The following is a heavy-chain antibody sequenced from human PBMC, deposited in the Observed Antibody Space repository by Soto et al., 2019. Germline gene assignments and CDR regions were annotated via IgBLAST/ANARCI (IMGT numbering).Heavy chain of an antibody. V-gene: IGHV3-23*01. CDR1: GFTFSTYA. D-gene: IGHD3-10*01. CDR3: AKVHGSGTYYNIPDY. Sequence: LRLSCAASGFTFSTYAMSWVRQAPGKGLEWVSTISDNGDRTYYAASVKGRFTISRDNSKNTLYLLMNSLSAEDTALYYCAKVHGSGTYYNIPDYWGQGTLVTVSS. CDR2: ISDNGDRT. J-gene: IGHJ4*02.